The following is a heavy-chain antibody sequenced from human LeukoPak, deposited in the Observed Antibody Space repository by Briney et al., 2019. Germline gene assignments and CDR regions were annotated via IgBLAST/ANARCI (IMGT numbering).Heavy chain of an antibody. V-gene: IGHV1-8*01. Sequence: ASVKVSCKASGYTFTSYDINWVRQATGQGLEWMGWMNPNSGNTGYAQKFQGRVTMTRNTSISTAYMELSSLRSEDTAEYYCARGAYYDFSSGYYWIGGGYDWFGPWGQGTLVTVSS. CDR3: ARGAYYDFSSGYYWIGGGYDWFGP. D-gene: IGHD3-3*01. CDR1: GYTFTSYD. CDR2: MNPNSGNT. J-gene: IGHJ5*02.